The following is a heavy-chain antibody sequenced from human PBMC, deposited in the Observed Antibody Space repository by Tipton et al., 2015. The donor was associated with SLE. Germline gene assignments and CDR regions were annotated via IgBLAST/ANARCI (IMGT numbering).Heavy chain of an antibody. CDR2: IYHSGST. J-gene: IGHJ4*02. V-gene: IGHV4-39*07. D-gene: IGHD4-17*01. CDR1: GGSISSSSYY. CDR3: ARAAPTARFDY. Sequence: TLSLTCTVSGGSISSSSYYWSWIRQPAGKGLEWIGSIYHSGSTYYNPSLKSRVTISVDTSKNQFSLKLSSVTAADTAVYYCARAAPTARFDYWGQGTLVTVSS.